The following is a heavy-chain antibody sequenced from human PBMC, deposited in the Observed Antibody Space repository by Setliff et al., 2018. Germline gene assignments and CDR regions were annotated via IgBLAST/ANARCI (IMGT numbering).Heavy chain of an antibody. V-gene: IGHV1-3*01. CDR3: ARRPYDSSGYSNY. CDR2: INAGNGNT. J-gene: IGHJ4*02. D-gene: IGHD3-22*01. CDR1: GYTFTYYA. Sequence: ASVKVSCKASGYTFTYYAIHWVRQAPGQRLEWMGWINAGNGNTKYSQKFQGRVTITRDTSASTAYMELSSLTSEDTAVYYCARRPYDSSGYSNYWGQGTLVTVSS.